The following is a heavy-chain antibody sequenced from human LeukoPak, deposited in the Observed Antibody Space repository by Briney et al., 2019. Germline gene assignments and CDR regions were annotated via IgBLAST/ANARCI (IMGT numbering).Heavy chain of an antibody. D-gene: IGHD6-19*01. CDR2: IYSGGST. J-gene: IGHJ4*02. CDR3: ARDVAVALKESGDY. CDR1: GFTVSSNY. V-gene: IGHV3-66*01. Sequence: GGSLRLSCAASGFTVSSNYMSWVRQAPGKGLEWVSVIYSGGSTYYADSAKGRFTISRDNSKNTLYLQMNSLRAEDTAVYYCARDVAVALKESGDYWGQGSLVTVYS.